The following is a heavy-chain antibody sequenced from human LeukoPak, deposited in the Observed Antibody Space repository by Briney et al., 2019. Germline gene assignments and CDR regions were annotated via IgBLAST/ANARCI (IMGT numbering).Heavy chain of an antibody. CDR1: GGSFSGYY. J-gene: IGHJ4*02. CDR3: ARGGRYCTNGVCENPDFDY. V-gene: IGHV4-34*01. D-gene: IGHD2-8*01. Sequence: SETLSLTCAVYGGSFSGYYWSWIRQPPGKRLEWIGEINHSGSTNYNPSLKSRITISVDTSKNQFSLKLSSVTAADTAVYYCARGGRYCTNGVCENPDFDYWGQGTLVTVSS. CDR2: INHSGST.